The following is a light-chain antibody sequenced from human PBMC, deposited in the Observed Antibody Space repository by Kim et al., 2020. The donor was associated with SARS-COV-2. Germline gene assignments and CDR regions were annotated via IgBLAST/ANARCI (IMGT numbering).Light chain of an antibody. J-gene: IGKJ1*01. Sequence: PGEGATLSCRASQSISSTYLAWYQQKPGQAPRLIIYGASSRATGIPDRFTGSGSGTDFTLTISRLDPEDFAVYYCQQYAGSPPWTFGQGTKVDIK. CDR2: GAS. CDR1: QSISSTY. CDR3: QQYAGSPPWT. V-gene: IGKV3-20*01.